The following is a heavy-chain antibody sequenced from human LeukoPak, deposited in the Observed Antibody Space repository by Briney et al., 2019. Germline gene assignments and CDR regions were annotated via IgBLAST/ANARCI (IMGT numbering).Heavy chain of an antibody. V-gene: IGHV3-30-3*01. CDR2: ISYDGSNK. CDR1: GFTFSSYW. CDR3: AGGTNIAATDY. J-gene: IGHJ4*02. D-gene: IGHD2-15*01. Sequence: GGSLRLSCAASGFTFSSYWMSWVRQAPGKGLEWVAVISYDGSNKYYADSVKGRFTISRDNSKNTLYLQMNSLRAEDTAVYYCAGGTNIAATDYWGQGTLVTVSS.